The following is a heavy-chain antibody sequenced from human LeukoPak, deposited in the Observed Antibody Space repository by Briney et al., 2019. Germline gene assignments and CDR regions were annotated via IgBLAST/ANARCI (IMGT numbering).Heavy chain of an antibody. V-gene: IGHV4-4*07. J-gene: IGHJ6*03. CDR3: AGPSGIVVVPAAIRKNYYYMDV. CDR1: DGSISSYY. Sequence: SETLSLTCSVSDGSISSYYWSWIRQPVGKGLGWIGRIYTSGSTNYSPSLKSRVTMSVDTSKNQFSLKLSSVTAADTAVYYCAGPSGIVVVPAAIRKNYYYMDVWGKGTTVTVSS. D-gene: IGHD2-2*01. CDR2: IYTSGST.